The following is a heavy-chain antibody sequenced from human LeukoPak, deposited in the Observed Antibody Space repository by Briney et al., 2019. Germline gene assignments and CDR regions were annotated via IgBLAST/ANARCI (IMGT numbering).Heavy chain of an antibody. Sequence: GGSLRLSCAAPGFTFSNYAMHWVRQAPGKGLEWVAVISYDGTNKYYADSVKGRFTISRDNSKNTLYLQVDSLRAEDTAVYYCVILYYDILTGYPNAFDIWGQGTMVTVCS. CDR3: VILYYDILTGYPNAFDI. CDR1: GFTFSNYA. D-gene: IGHD3-9*01. V-gene: IGHV3-30-3*01. CDR2: ISYDGTNK. J-gene: IGHJ3*02.